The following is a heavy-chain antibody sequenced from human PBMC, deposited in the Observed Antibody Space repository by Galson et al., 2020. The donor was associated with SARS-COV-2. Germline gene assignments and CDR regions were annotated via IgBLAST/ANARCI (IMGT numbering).Heavy chain of an antibody. J-gene: IGHJ6*02. V-gene: IGHV1-2*04. Sequence: ASVKVSCKASGYTFTGYYMHWVRQAPGQGLEWMGWINPNSGGTNYAQKFQGWVTMTRDTSISTAYMELSRLRSDDTAVYYCASTIERPYYYYGRDVWGQGTTVTVSS. CDR2: INPNSGGT. CDR1: GYTFTGYY. CDR3: ASTIERPYYYYGRDV. D-gene: IGHD1-1*01.